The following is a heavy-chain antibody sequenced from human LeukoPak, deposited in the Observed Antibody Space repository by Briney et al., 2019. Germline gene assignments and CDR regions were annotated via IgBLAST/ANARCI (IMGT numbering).Heavy chain of an antibody. CDR2: IKSKTDGGTT. J-gene: IGHJ4*02. D-gene: IGHD3-10*01. V-gene: IGHV3-15*01. Sequence: PGGYLRLSGAASGFTFSNAWMSWVRQAPGKGLEWVGRIKSKTDGGTTDYAAPVKGRFTISRDDSKNTLYLQMNSLKTEDTAVYYCTTGTMVRGEDYWGQGTLVTVSS. CDR3: TTGTMVRGEDY. CDR1: GFTFSNAW.